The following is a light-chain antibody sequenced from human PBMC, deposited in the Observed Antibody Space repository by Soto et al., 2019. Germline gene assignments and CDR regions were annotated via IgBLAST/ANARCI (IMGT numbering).Light chain of an antibody. CDR3: QQRSNSYT. CDR2: DAS. V-gene: IGKV3-11*01. Sequence: EIVLTHSPASLSFSTGERATLSCRARQSVSISLPWYQQKPGQAPRLLIYDASNRAAGIPARFGGSGSGTDFTLTISILEPEDFALYYCQQRSNSYTFGQGTKLEIK. J-gene: IGKJ2*01. CDR1: QSVSIS.